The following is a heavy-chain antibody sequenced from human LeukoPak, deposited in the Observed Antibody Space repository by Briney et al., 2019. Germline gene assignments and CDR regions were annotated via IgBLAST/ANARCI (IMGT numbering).Heavy chain of an antibody. CDR2: MNPNSGNT. CDR1: GYTFTSYD. J-gene: IGHJ3*01. Sequence: ASVKVSCKASGYTFTSYDINWVRQATGQGLEWMGWMNPNSGNTGYAQKFQGRVTITRNTSISTAYMELSSLRSEDTAVYYCARTIYYYESTSYFSDAFDVWGQGTMVTVSS. V-gene: IGHV1-8*03. CDR3: ARTIYYYESTSYFSDAFDV. D-gene: IGHD3-22*01.